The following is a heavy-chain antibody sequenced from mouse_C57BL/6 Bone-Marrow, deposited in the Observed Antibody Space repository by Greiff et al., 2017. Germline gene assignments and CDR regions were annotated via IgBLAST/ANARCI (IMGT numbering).Heavy chain of an antibody. CDR2: IDPSDSYT. CDR3: ARWLLRWYFDV. CDR1: GYTFTSYW. Sequence: QVHVKQPGAELVRPGTSVKLSCKASGYTFTSYWMHWVKQRPGQGLEWIGVIDPSDSYTNYNQKFKGKATLTVDTSSSTAYMQLSSLTSEDSAVYYCARWLLRWYFDVWGTGTTVTVSS. J-gene: IGHJ1*03. V-gene: IGHV1-59*01. D-gene: IGHD2-3*01.